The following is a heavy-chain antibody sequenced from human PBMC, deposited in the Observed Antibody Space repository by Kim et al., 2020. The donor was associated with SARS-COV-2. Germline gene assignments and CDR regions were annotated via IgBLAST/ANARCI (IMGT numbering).Heavy chain of an antibody. J-gene: IGHJ3*02. Sequence: GGSLRLSCAASGFTFSSYWMSWVRQAPGKGLEWVANIKQDGSEKYYVDSVKGRFTISRDNAKNSLYLQMNSLRAEDTAVYYCASSYYYDSSGYYPDAFDIWGQGTMVTVSS. V-gene: IGHV3-7*01. CDR1: GFTFSSYW. D-gene: IGHD3-22*01. CDR2: IKQDGSEK. CDR3: ASSYYYDSSGYYPDAFDI.